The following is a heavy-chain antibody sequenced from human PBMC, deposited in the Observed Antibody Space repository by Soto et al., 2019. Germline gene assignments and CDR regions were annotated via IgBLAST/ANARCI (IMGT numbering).Heavy chain of an antibody. CDR3: ARDTYADSIDHQFDS. J-gene: IGHJ4*02. Sequence: EVQLVESGGGLVKPGGSLRLSCAASGVTFTNYSLHWVRQAPGKGLAWVSSISSGSNYIYYADSVKGRFTISRDNAKKALFLQMNSLRAEDTAVYFCARDTYADSIDHQFDSWGQGTLVTVSS. CDR2: ISSGSNYI. V-gene: IGHV3-21*01. CDR1: GVTFTNYS.